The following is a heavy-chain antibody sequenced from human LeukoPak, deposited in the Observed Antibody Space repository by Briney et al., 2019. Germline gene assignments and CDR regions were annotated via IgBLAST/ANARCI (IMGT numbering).Heavy chain of an antibody. CDR2: ISGSGSST. Sequence: GGSLRLSCAASGFTVRSYAMSWVRQARGKGLEWVSAISGSGSSTYYADSVKGRFTISRDNSKNPLYLQMNSLRAEDTAIYYCAKDYDSSGYYYGGTFDYWGQGTLVTVSS. V-gene: IGHV3-23*01. D-gene: IGHD3-22*01. CDR3: AKDYDSSGYYYGGTFDY. J-gene: IGHJ4*02. CDR1: GFTVRSYA.